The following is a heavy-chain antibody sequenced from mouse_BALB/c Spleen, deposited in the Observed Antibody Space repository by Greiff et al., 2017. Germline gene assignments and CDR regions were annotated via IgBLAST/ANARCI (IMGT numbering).Heavy chain of an antibody. CDR3: AREGYRSQGFAY. D-gene: IGHD2-14*01. CDR2: IWAGGST. J-gene: IGHJ3*01. V-gene: IGHV2-9*02. Sequence: QVQLQESGPGLVAPSQSLSITCTVSGFSLTSYGVHWVRQPPGKGLEWLGVIWAGGSTNYNSALMSRLSISKDNSKSQVFLKMNSLQTDDTAMYYCAREGYRSQGFAYWGQGTLVTVSA. CDR1: GFSLTSYG.